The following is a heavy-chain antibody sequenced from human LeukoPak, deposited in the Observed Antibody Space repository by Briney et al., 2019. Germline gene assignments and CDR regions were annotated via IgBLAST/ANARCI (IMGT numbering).Heavy chain of an antibody. V-gene: IGHV1-2*02. J-gene: IGHJ4*02. CDR3: ARDSSSSWTGLGNTAMVLYFDY. CDR2: INPNSGGT. CDR1: GYTFTSYG. D-gene: IGHD5-18*01. Sequence: ASVKVSCKASGYTFTSYGISWVRQAPGQGLEWMGWINPNSGGTNYAQKSQGRVTMTRDTSISTAYMELSRLRSDDTAVYYCARDSSSSWTGLGNTAMVLYFDYWGQGTLVTVSS.